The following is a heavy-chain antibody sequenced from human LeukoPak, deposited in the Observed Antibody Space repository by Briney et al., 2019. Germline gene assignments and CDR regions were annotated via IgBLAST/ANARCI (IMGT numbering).Heavy chain of an antibody. CDR1: SGFISSGGYS. J-gene: IGHJ4*02. CDR3: TTYHDYGDNRVDY. D-gene: IGHD4-17*01. CDR2: IHHGGTS. V-gene: IGHV4-30-2*01. Sequence: SETLSPTCAVSSGFISSGGYSWSWIRQPPGKGLEWVGYIHHGGTSCSSPSLKSRVTISVDRSNNQFSLSLNSMTAADTAVYYCTTYHDYGDNRVDYWGQGILVTVSS.